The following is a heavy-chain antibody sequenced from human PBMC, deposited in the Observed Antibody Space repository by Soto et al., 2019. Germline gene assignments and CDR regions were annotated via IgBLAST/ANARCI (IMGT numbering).Heavy chain of an antibody. Sequence: SETLSLTCTVSGGSISSGDYYWSWIRQPPGKGLEWIGYIYYSGSTYYNPSLKSRVTISLGTSQNQFSLKLSSVTAADTAVYYCARGDTSGYNWFDPWGQGTLVTVSS. D-gene: IGHD3-22*01. CDR2: IYYSGST. CDR3: ARGDTSGYNWFDP. V-gene: IGHV4-30-4*02. J-gene: IGHJ5*02. CDR1: GGSISSGDYY.